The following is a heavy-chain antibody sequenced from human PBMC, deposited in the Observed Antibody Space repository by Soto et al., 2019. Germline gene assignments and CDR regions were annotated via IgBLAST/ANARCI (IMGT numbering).Heavy chain of an antibody. Sequence: SETLSLTCTVSGGSISSYCWSWIRQPAGKGLEWIGRIYTSGSTNYNPSLKSRVTMSVDTSKNQFSLKLSSVTAADTAVYYCVRDIRYYDSSGYYFISDYWGQGTLVTVSS. D-gene: IGHD3-22*01. J-gene: IGHJ4*02. V-gene: IGHV4-4*07. CDR1: GGSISSYC. CDR2: IYTSGST. CDR3: VRDIRYYDSSGYYFISDY.